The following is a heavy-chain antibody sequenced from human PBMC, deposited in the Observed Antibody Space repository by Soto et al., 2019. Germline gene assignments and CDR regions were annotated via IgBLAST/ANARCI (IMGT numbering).Heavy chain of an antibody. CDR3: VSAGTVGSAFDY. CDR1: GFTFSSYW. J-gene: IGHJ4*02. D-gene: IGHD1-26*01. Sequence: EVQLVESGGGLVQPGGPLRLSCAASGFTFSSYWMHWVRQAPGKGLVWVSRIRSDGSSTSYADSVKDRFSISRDNAKNTLFLQMNSLRADDTAVYFCVSAGTVGSAFDYWGQGTLVTVSS. V-gene: IGHV3-74*01. CDR2: IRSDGSST.